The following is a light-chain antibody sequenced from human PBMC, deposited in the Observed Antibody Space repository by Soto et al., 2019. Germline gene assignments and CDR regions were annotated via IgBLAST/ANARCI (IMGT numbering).Light chain of an antibody. Sequence: IVLTQSPATLSFSPGERVTLSCRASQSISSSHLAWYQQKPGQAPRLLIYSTSSGATGIPDRFSGSGSGTDFTLTISRLEPEDSAVYYCQRYGGFGQGTKVDIK. V-gene: IGKV3-20*01. CDR3: QRYGG. J-gene: IGKJ1*01. CDR2: STS. CDR1: QSISSSH.